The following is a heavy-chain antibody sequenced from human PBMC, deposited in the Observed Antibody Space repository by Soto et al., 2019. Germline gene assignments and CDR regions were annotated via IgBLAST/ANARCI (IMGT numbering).Heavy chain of an antibody. CDR1: GFTFSSYA. J-gene: IGHJ4*02. CDR3: AKRSNRLSRWPVDY. CDR2: ISGSGGST. Sequence: EVQLLESGGGLVQPGGSLRLSCAASGFTFSSYAMSWVRQAPGKGLEWVSAISGSGGSTYYADSVKGRFTISRDNSKNTLYLQMKSLRAEDTAVYYCAKRSNRLSRWPVDYWGQGTLVTVSS. D-gene: IGHD6-19*01. V-gene: IGHV3-23*01.